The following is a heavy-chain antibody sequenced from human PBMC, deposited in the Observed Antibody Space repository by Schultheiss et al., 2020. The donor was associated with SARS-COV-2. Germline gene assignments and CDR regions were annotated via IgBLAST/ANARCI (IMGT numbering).Heavy chain of an antibody. V-gene: IGHV3-48*04. D-gene: IGHD2-21*01. Sequence: GESLKISCAASGFTFSIYSMNWVRQAPGKGLEWVSYISSSGSTIYYADSVKGRFTISRDNSKSTVYLQLNSLRAEDTAVYYCARDAYHAAFDMWGQGTVVTGSS. J-gene: IGHJ3*02. CDR1: GFTFSIYS. CDR3: ARDAYHAAFDM. CDR2: ISSSGSTI.